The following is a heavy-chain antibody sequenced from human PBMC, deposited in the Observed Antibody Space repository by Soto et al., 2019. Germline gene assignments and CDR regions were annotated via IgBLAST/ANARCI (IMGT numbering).Heavy chain of an antibody. D-gene: IGHD2-15*01. V-gene: IGHV4-59*01. J-gene: IGHJ4*02. CDR1: GGSISSYY. CDR2: IYYSGST. Sequence: NPSEILSLTCTVSGGSISSYYWSWIRQPPGKGLEWIGYIYYSGSTNYNPSLKSRVTISVDTSKNQFSLKLSSVTAADTAVYYCAREYCSGGSCYDYFDYWGQGTLVTVSS. CDR3: AREYCSGGSCYDYFDY.